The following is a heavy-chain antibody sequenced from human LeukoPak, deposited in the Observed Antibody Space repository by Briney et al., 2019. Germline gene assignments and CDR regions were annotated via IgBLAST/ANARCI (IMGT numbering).Heavy chain of an antibody. CDR1: GYTFTGYY. D-gene: IGHD3-3*01. CDR2: INPNSGGT. V-gene: IGHV1-2*02. Sequence: ASVKVSCKASGYTFTGYYMHWVRQAPGQGLEWMGWINPNSGGTNYAQKFQGRVTVTRDTSISTAYMELSRLRSDDTAVYYCARAEITIFGVVYEFDYWGQGTLVTVSS. CDR3: ARAEITIFGVVYEFDY. J-gene: IGHJ4*02.